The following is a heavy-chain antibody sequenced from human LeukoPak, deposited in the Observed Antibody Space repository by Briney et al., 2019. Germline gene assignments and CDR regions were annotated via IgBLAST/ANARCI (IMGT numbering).Heavy chain of an antibody. D-gene: IGHD3-10*01. CDR1: GFTFDDFA. CDR2: ISGDGGTT. V-gene: IGHV3-43*02. Sequence: PGGSPRLSCAASGFTFDDFAMHWVRQAPGKGLEWVSLISGDGGTTYYADSVKGRFTISRDNSKNSLYLQINRLRPEDTAFYYCAKNYYGSATYYKPFDSWGLGTLVTVSS. CDR3: AKNYYGSATYYKPFDS. J-gene: IGHJ4*02.